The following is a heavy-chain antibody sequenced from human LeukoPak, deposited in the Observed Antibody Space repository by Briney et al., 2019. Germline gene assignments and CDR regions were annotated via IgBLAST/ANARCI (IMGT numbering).Heavy chain of an antibody. CDR3: ARLVYYGSGSYYKTYGMDV. CDR2: INHSGST. Sequence: SETLSLTCTIYGGSFSLYYWSWICQPPGKGLEWIGEINHSGSTTYNPSLKSRVTISLDTSKNQFSLILTSVTAADTAVYYCARLVYYGSGSYYKTYGMDVWGQGTTVTVSS. CDR1: GGSFSLYY. D-gene: IGHD3-10*01. V-gene: IGHV4-34*01. J-gene: IGHJ6*02.